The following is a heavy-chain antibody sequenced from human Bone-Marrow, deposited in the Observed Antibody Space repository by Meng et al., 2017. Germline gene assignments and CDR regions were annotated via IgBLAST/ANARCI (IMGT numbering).Heavy chain of an antibody. V-gene: IGHV3-15*02. CDR2: ITSHGDGGTA. D-gene: IGHD3-9*01. Sequence: EVHLVGSRGALLKPAVSLMLSCAVSGFQFSNTWMGWVRQASGKGMKWVGRITSHGDGGTAEYAAPVTGRFTISSDDSKSTLYLQLSGLTTDDTGVYYCTWDDKAVSDYWGQGTLVTVSS. CDR1: GFQFSNTW. CDR3: TWDDKAVSDY. J-gene: IGHJ4*02.